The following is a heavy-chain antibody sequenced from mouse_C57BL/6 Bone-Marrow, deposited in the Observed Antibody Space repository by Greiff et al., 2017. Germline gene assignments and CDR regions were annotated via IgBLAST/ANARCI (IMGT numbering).Heavy chain of an antibody. J-gene: IGHJ2*01. CDR1: GFTFSSYA. V-gene: IGHV5-4*03. D-gene: IGHD3-2*02. CDR3: ARAGRQLRRYYFDY. Sequence: EVKLMESGGGLVKPGGSLKLSCAASGFTFSSYAMSWVRQTPEKRLEWVATISDGGSYTYYPDNVKGRFTISRDTATNTLYLQMSQLTSEDTAMYYCARAGRQLRRYYFDYWGQGTTLTVSS. CDR2: ISDGGSYT.